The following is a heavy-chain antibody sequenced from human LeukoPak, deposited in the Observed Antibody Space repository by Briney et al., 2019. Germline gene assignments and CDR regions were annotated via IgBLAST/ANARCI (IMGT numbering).Heavy chain of an antibody. CDR3: ARLVDGANTRVDS. Sequence: SETLSLTRTVSRGSISPDHCAWIRQPPGKGLEWIGYIFYNGRARYNPSLEGRATLTVDMSKNQVSLKLRSVTAADTAMYYCARLVDGANTRVDSWGQGTLVTVSS. CDR1: RGSISPDH. J-gene: IGHJ4*02. D-gene: IGHD4/OR15-4a*01. V-gene: IGHV4-59*08. CDR2: IFYNGRA.